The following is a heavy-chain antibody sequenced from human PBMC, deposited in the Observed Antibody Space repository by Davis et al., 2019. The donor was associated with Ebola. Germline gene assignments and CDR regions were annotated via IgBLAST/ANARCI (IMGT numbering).Heavy chain of an antibody. CDR1: GLALANYW. CDR2: IYPDDSDI. J-gene: IGHJ4*02. V-gene: IGHV5-51*01. CDR3: ARPLAARPE. D-gene: IGHD6-6*01. Sequence: KVSCKGSGLALANYWIAWVRQMPGKGLEFMGIIYPDDSDIRYSPSFEGQATISADKSISTAYLQWSSLKASDTAMYYCARPLAARPEWGQGTLVTVSS.